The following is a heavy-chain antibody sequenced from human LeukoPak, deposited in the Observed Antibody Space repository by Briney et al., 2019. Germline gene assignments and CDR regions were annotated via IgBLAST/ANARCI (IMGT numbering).Heavy chain of an antibody. CDR1: GFTFSSYG. CDR3: AKAPVTTCSGAYCYPFDY. V-gene: IGHV3-30*02. CDR2: IRYDGSDK. Sequence: GGSLRLSCAASGFTFSSYGMHWVRQAPGKGLEWVAFIRYDGSDKYHADSVKGRFTISRDNSKNTLYLQMNRLRAEDAAVYYCAKAPVTTCSGAYCYPFDYWGQGTLVTVSS. D-gene: IGHD2-21*01. J-gene: IGHJ4*02.